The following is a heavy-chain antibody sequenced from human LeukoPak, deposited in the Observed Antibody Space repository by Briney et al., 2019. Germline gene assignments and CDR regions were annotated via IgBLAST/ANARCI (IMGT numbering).Heavy chain of an antibody. V-gene: IGHV3-9*01. CDR3: AKHLRATNTYIFFGLDV. D-gene: IGHD1-26*01. Sequence: PGGSLRLSCAATGFTFKDYGMHWVRQPPGKGLEWVSGITWNGGGTDYADSVKGRFTISRANAKNSLYLQMTSLRPEDTALYYCAKHLRATNTYIFFGLDVWGQGTTVTVSS. CDR2: ITWNGGGT. CDR1: GFTFKDYG. J-gene: IGHJ6*01.